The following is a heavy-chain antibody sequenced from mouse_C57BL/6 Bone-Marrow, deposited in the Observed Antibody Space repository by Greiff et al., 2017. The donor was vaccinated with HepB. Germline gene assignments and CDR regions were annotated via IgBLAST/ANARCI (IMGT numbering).Heavy chain of an antibody. J-gene: IGHJ3*01. V-gene: IGHV5-12*01. CDR3: ARALYAWFAY. CDR2: ISNGGGST. Sequence: EVQRVESGGGLVQPGGSLKLSCAASGFTFSDYYMYWVRQTPEKRLEWVAYISNGGGSTYYPDTVKGRFTISRDNAKNTLYLQMSRLKSEDTAMYYCARALYAWFAYWGQGTLVTVSA. D-gene: IGHD2-12*01. CDR1: GFTFSDYY.